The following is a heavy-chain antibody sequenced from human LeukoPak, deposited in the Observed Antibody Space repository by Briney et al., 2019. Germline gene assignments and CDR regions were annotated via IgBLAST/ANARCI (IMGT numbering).Heavy chain of an antibody. J-gene: IGHJ4*02. V-gene: IGHV3-7*03. D-gene: IGHD3-22*01. CDR1: GFPFSSYW. Sequence: GGSLRLSCVASGFPFSSYWMTWVRQAPGKGLEWVANIKQDGSKKSYVDSVKGRFTISRDNAKNSLYLQMNSLRAEDTAVYYCARGRITMIVVVYPYYFDYWGQGTLVTVSS. CDR2: IKQDGSKK. CDR3: ARGRITMIVVVYPYYFDY.